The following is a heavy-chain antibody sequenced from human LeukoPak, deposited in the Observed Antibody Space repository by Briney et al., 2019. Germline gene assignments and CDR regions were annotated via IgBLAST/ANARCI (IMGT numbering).Heavy chain of an antibody. Sequence: GASLRLSCAASGFTFSSYAMSWVRQAPGKGLEWVSAISGSGGSTYYADSVKGRFTISRDNSKNTLYLQMNSLRAEDTAVYYCAKVPTRYYYDSSGFNWFDPWGQGTLVTVSP. CDR1: GFTFSSYA. D-gene: IGHD3-22*01. CDR3: AKVPTRYYYDSSGFNWFDP. V-gene: IGHV3-23*01. CDR2: ISGSGGST. J-gene: IGHJ5*02.